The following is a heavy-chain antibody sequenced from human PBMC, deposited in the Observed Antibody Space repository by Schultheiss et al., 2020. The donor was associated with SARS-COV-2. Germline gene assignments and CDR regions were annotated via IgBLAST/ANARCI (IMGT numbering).Heavy chain of an antibody. J-gene: IGHJ2*01. CDR2: INHSGST. Sequence: SETLSLTCSVSGGSISGYYWSWIRQPPGKGLEWIGEINHSGSTNYNPSLKSRVTISVDTSKNQFSLKLSSVTAADTAVYYCARPSQPFAEGLYFDLWGRGTLVTVSS. CDR1: GGSISGYY. V-gene: IGHV4-34*01. D-gene: IGHD2-2*01. CDR3: ARPSQPFAEGLYFDL.